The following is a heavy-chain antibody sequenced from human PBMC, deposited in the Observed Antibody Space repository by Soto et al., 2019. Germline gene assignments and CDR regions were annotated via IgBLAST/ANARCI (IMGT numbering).Heavy chain of an antibody. J-gene: IGHJ5*02. CDR2: IYYSGST. V-gene: IGHV4-59*01. Sequence: SETLSLTCTVSGGSISSYYWSWIRQPPGKGLEWIGYIYYSGSTNYNPSLKSRVTISVDTSKNQFSLKLSSVTAADTAVYYCARTYYDSSGYYYLSSFWFDPWGQGTLVTVSS. CDR3: ARTYYDSSGYYYLSSFWFDP. D-gene: IGHD3-22*01. CDR1: GGSISSYY.